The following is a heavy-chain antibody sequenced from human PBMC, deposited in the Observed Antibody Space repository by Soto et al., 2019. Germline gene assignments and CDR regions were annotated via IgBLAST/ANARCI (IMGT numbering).Heavy chain of an antibody. Sequence: SQTLSLTCAVSGDSVSSKSDTWNWIRQSPSRGLEWLGRTYYRSKWYNDYAVSVKSRITINPDTSKNQFSLQLNSVTPEDTAVYSCARAKDGSIDYWGEGALVTVPS. CDR1: GDSVSSKSDT. J-gene: IGHJ4*02. D-gene: IGHD5-12*01. V-gene: IGHV6-1*01. CDR2: TYYRSKWYN. CDR3: ARAKDGSIDY.